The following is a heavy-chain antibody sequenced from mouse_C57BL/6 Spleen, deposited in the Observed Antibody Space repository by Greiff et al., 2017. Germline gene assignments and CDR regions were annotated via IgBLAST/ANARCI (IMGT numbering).Heavy chain of an antibody. D-gene: IGHD1-1*01. V-gene: IGHV5-17*01. CDR3: ARRGIRDLYYAMDY. J-gene: IGHJ4*01. CDR1: GFTFSDYG. Sequence: EVQRVESGGGLVKPGGSLKLSCAASGFTFSDYGMHWVRQAPEKGLEWVAYISSGSSTIYYADTVKGRFTISRDNAKNTLFLQMTSLRSEDTAMYYCARRGIRDLYYAMDYWGQGTSVTVSS. CDR2: ISSGSSTI.